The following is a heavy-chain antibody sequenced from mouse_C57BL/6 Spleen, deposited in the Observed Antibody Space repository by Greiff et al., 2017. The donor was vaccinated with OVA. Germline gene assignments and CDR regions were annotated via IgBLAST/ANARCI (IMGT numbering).Heavy chain of an antibody. D-gene: IGHD1-1*01. CDR1: GFSLTSYG. V-gene: IGHV2-5*01. CDR2: IWRGGST. Sequence: VMLVASGPGLVQPSQSLSITCTVSGFSLTSYGVHWVRQSPGKGLEWLGVIWRGGSTDYNAAFMSRLSITKDNSKSQVFFKMNSLQADDTTIYYCAKNSVITTVVDWYFDVWGTGTTVTVSS. J-gene: IGHJ1*03. CDR3: AKNSVITTVVDWYFDV.